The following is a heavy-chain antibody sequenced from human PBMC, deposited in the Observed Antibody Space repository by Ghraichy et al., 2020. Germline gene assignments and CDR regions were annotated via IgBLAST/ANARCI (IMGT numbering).Heavy chain of an antibody. D-gene: IGHD3-10*01. CDR2: ITGDGGST. CDR3: ARGNSMVRGFVIDYYGLDV. V-gene: IGHV3-64*02. CDR1: GFTFSKYP. Sequence: GGSLRLSCAASGFTFSKYPMHWVRQAPGKGLEDVSVITGDGGSTYHADSVKGRFTISRDNSKNTLYLQMGSLRAEDMAVYFCARGNSMVRGFVIDYYGLDVWGQGTTVTVSS. J-gene: IGHJ6*02.